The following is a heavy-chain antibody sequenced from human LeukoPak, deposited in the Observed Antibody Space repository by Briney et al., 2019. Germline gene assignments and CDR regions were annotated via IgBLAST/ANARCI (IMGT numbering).Heavy chain of an antibody. D-gene: IGHD5-18*01. J-gene: IGHJ4*02. CDR1: GFPFSSYA. CDR2: ISGSGSST. CDR3: ARDVYSYGSFGLDY. V-gene: IGHV3-23*01. Sequence: GSLRLSCAASGFPFSSYAMIWVRQIPGKGLEGLEWVSSISGSGSSTYYADSVKGRFTISRDNSKNTLYLQMNSLRAEDTAVYYCARDVYSYGSFGLDYWGQGTLVTVSS.